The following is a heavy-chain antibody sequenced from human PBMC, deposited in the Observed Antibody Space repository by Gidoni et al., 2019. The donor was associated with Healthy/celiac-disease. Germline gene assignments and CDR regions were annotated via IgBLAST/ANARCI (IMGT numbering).Heavy chain of an antibody. CDR3: ARHVGYSSSSRGQYYYGMDV. Sequence: QLQLQESGPGLVKPSETLSLTCTVSGGSISSSSYYWGWIRQPPGKGLEWIGSIYYSGSTYYNPTLKSRVTISVDTSKNQFSLKLSSVTAADTAVYYCARHVGYSSSSRGQYYYGMDVWGQGTTVTVSS. CDR1: GGSISSSSYY. CDR2: IYYSGST. J-gene: IGHJ6*02. V-gene: IGHV4-39*01. D-gene: IGHD6-13*01.